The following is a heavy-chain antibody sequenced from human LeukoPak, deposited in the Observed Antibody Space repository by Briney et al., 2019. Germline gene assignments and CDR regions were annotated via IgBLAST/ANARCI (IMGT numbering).Heavy chain of an antibody. CDR2: IRYDGTNK. CDR3: AKSDSSGWYGEYFQH. D-gene: IGHD6-19*01. V-gene: IGHV3-30*02. Sequence: PGGSLRLSCAASGFSFGSYGLHWVRQAPGKGLEWVAFIRYDGTNKYSADSVKGRFTISRDNSKNTLYLQMNSLRPEDTAVYYCAKSDSSGWYGEYFQHWGQGTLVTVSS. CDR1: GFSFGSYG. J-gene: IGHJ1*01.